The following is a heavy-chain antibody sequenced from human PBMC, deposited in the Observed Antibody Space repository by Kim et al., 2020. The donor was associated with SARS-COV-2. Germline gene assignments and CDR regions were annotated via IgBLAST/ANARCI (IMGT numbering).Heavy chain of an antibody. V-gene: IGHV4-34*01. J-gene: IGHJ3*02. Sequence: SETLSLTCAVYGGAFSGYYWIWIRQPPGEGLEWIGEISHSGNTNYNPSLKSRVTISADTSKNQFSLKLSSVTAADTAVYYCARGLRGTSSRAFDIWGQGTMVTVSS. CDR2: ISHSGNT. D-gene: IGHD6-6*01. CDR1: GGAFSGYY. CDR3: ARGLRGTSSRAFDI.